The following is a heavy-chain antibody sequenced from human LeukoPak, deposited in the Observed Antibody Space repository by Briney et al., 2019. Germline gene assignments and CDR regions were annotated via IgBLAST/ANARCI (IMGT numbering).Heavy chain of an antibody. D-gene: IGHD3-22*01. CDR2: INTNTGNP. V-gene: IGHV7-4-1*02. CDR3: ARGDYETHGYQTR. J-gene: IGHJ4*02. CDR1: GYTLTVYY. Sequence: ASVKVSCKASGYTLTVYYIHWVRQAPGQGLEWMGWINTNTGNPTYAQGFTGRFVFSLDTSVSTAYLQISSLKADDTAMYYCARGDYETHGYQTRWGQGTLVTVSS.